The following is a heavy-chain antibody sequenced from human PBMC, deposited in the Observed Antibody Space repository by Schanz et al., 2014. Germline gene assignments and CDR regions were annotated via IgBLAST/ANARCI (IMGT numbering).Heavy chain of an antibody. CDR1: GFTFSTHA. CDR3: AKQHIVRGVIYLNSFDS. CDR2: VSSDGNND. V-gene: IGHV3-30*18. D-gene: IGHD3-16*02. Sequence: VQLVESGGGVVQPGRSLRLSCAASGFTFSTHAMHWVRQAPGKGLEWVALVSSDGNNDYYTDSVKGRFTISRDNSKNTVHLQMNSLRAEDTAVEYCAKQHIVRGVIYLNSFDSWGQGTLVTVSS. J-gene: IGHJ5*01.